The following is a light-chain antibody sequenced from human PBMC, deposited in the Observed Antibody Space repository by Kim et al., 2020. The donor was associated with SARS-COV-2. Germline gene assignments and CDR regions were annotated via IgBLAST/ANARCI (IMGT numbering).Light chain of an antibody. V-gene: IGLV3-1*01. CDR1: KLGDKH. CDR3: QAWDSSTEV. Sequence: VSPGQTASITCSGDKLGDKHACWYQQKPGQSPVLVIYQDSKRPSGIPERFSGSNSGNTATLTISGTQAMDEADYYCQAWDSSTEVFGTGTKVTVL. CDR2: QDS. J-gene: IGLJ1*01.